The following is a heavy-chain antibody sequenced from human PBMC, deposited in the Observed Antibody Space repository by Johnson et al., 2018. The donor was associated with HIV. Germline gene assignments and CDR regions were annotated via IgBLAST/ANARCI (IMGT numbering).Heavy chain of an antibody. V-gene: IGHV3-20*04. J-gene: IGHJ3*02. CDR1: GFTFDDYG. Sequence: VQLVESGGGVVRPGGSLRLSCAASGFTFDDYGMSWVRQAPGKGLEWVSGINWNGGSPGDADSVKGRFTISRDNAKNSLYLPMNSLRAEDTALYYWAREGVGQGDPDAFDIWGQGTMVTVSS. CDR3: AREGVGQGDPDAFDI. CDR2: INWNGGSP. D-gene: IGHD3-10*01.